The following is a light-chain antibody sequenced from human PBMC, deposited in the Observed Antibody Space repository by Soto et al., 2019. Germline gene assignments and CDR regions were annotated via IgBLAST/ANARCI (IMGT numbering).Light chain of an antibody. Sequence: DIVMTQTPLSLSVTPGEPASISCRSSQSLLSSNGNTYLDWYLQRPGQSPQLLLYLGSSRASGVPDRFSCSGSGTDFTLKISRVEAEDVGVYYCMQALQTPWMFGQGTNVEIK. J-gene: IGKJ1*01. V-gene: IGKV2-28*01. CDR2: LGS. CDR3: MQALQTPWM. CDR1: QSLLSSNGNTY.